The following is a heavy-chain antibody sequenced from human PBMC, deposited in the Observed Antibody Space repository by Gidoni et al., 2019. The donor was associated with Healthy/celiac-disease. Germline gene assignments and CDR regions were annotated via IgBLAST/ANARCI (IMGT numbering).Heavy chain of an antibody. Sequence: QVQLAQSGAEVKKPGSSVTVYCKASGSTFSSYAISWVRQAPGQGLEWMGGIITSCGTANYAQKFQGRVTITADKSTSTAYMELSSLRSEDTAVYYCAREGWSSSWYNWFDPWGQGTLVTVSS. J-gene: IGHJ5*02. CDR3: AREGWSSSWYNWFDP. CDR2: IITSCGTA. D-gene: IGHD6-13*01. CDR1: GSTFSSYA. V-gene: IGHV1-69*06.